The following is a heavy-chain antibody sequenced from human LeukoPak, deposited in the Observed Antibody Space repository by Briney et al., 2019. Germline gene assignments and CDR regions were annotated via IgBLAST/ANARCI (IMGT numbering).Heavy chain of an antibody. CDR1: GGSISTYY. CDR2: IYSSGST. Sequence: DPSETLSLTCTVSGGSISTYYWNWIRQPPGKGLEWIGYIYSSGSTNYNPSLKSRVTISVDRPKNQFSLKLNSVTAADTAVYYCARGVPYYYDSSGYPFEYWGQGTLVTVSS. J-gene: IGHJ4*02. CDR3: ARGVPYYYDSSGYPFEY. V-gene: IGHV4-59*12. D-gene: IGHD3-22*01.